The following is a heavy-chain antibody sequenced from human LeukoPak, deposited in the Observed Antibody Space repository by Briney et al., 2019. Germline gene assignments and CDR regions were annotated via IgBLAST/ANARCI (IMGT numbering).Heavy chain of an antibody. J-gene: IGHJ4*02. CDR3: AKGSSGYIYGDY. Sequence: GGSLRLSCAASGFTFIKYAMSWVRQAPGMGLEWVSGISGGSDGTYYADSVKGRFTISRDNSKNTLYLQMNSLRAEDTAIYYCAKGSSGYIYGDYWGQGTLVTVSS. CDR1: GFTFIKYA. CDR2: ISGGSDGT. D-gene: IGHD5-18*01. V-gene: IGHV3-23*01.